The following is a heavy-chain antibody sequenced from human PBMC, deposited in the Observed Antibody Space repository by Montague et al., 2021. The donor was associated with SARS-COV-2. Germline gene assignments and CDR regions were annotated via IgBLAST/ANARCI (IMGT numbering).Heavy chain of an antibody. CDR2: IYYSGST. V-gene: IGHV4-59*01. CDR1: GGSISSYY. CDR3: ARVFPRWLQFDPYFDY. D-gene: IGHD5-24*01. J-gene: IGHJ4*02. Sequence: SETLSLTCTVSGGSISSYYWSWIRPPPGKGLEWIGYIYYSGSTNXNPSLKSRVTISVDTSKNQFSLKLSSVTAADTAVYYCARVFPRWLQFDPYFDYWGREPWSPSPQ.